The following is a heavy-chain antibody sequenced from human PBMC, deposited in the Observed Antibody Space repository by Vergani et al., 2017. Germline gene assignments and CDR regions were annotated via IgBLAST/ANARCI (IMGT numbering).Heavy chain of an antibody. V-gene: IGHV4-38-2*01. CDR1: GFSIDNGYY. J-gene: IGHJ4*02. D-gene: IGHD3-9*01. CDR3: ARRSGIVXDIFSGTKYFFDF. Sequence: QVQLQESGPGLVKPSETLALTCAVSGFSIDNGYYWDWIRQPPGKGLEWIGSIYRTGRTHFNPSLKSRVTISVDTSNNHFSLRLNSLTAAEPAVYYCARRSGIVXDIFSGTKYFFDFWGQGTLVTVSS. CDR2: IYRTGRT.